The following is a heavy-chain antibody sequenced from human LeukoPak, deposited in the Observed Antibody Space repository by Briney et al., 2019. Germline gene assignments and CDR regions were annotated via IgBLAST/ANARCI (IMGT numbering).Heavy chain of an antibody. CDR3: ARDVAYSAFDY. CDR1: GFTFDDYG. CDR2: INWNGDST. V-gene: IGHV3-20*04. Sequence: PGGSLRLPCAASGFTFDDYGMSWVRQAPGKGLEWVSGINWNGDSTGYADSVKGRFTISRDNAKNSLSPQMNTLRAEDTAVYYCARDVAYSAFDYWGQGTLVTVSS. D-gene: IGHD4-11*01. J-gene: IGHJ4*02.